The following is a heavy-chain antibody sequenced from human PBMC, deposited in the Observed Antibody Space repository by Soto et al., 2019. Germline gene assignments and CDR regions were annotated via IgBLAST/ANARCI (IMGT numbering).Heavy chain of an antibody. Sequence: PSETLSLTCTVSGGSVSSGSYYWSWIRQPPGKGLEWIGYIYYSGSTNYNPSLKSRVAISVDTSKNQFSLKLSSVTAADTAVYYCARDFRYGSGDFYYYYGMDVWGQGTTVTVSS. J-gene: IGHJ6*02. V-gene: IGHV4-61*01. CDR2: IYYSGST. D-gene: IGHD3-10*01. CDR1: GGSVSSGSYY. CDR3: ARDFRYGSGDFYYYYGMDV.